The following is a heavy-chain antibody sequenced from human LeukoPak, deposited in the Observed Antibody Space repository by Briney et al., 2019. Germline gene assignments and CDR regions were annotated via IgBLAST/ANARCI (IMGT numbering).Heavy chain of an antibody. J-gene: IGHJ2*01. CDR1: GYTFTDYF. CDR2: INPKRGDI. CDR3: ARVWQGFFDL. D-gene: IGHD3-16*01. Sequence: ASVKVSCKASGYTFTDYFLHWVRQAPGQGPEWMGRINPKRGDINYAQKFQGWVSLTWNTSISTAYMDLSSLSSDDTAIYYCARVWQGFFDLWGRGTLVTVSS. V-gene: IGHV1-2*04.